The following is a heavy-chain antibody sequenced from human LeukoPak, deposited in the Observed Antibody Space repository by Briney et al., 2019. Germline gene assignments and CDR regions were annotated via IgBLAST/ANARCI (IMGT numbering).Heavy chain of an antibody. J-gene: IGHJ4*02. CDR3: ATSNYGSGSYYFDY. CDR1: GYSFTAYY. CDR2: INPNSGGT. D-gene: IGHD3-10*01. Sequence: ASVKVSCKASGYSFTAYYMHWVRQAPGQGLEWMGWINPNSGGTNYAQKFQGRVTMTRDMSTSTVYMELSSLRSEDTAVYYCATSNYGSGSYYFDYWGQGTPVTVSS. V-gene: IGHV1-2*02.